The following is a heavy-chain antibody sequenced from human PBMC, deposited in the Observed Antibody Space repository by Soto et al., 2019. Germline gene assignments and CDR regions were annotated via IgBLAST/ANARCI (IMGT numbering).Heavy chain of an antibody. CDR2: IYSGGST. CDR3: ARGLSGGSGNYYYYYMDV. CDR1: GFTVSSNY. J-gene: IGHJ6*03. V-gene: IGHV3-53*04. D-gene: IGHD3-10*01. Sequence: GGSLRLSCAASGFTVSSNYMSWVRQAPGKGLEWVSVIYSGGSTYYADSVKGRFTISRHNSKNTLYLQMNSLRAEDTAVYYCARGLSGGSGNYYYYYMDVWGKGTTVTVSS.